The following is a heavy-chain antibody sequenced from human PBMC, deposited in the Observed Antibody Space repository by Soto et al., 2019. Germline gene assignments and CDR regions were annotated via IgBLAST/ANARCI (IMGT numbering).Heavy chain of an antibody. D-gene: IGHD5-12*01. Sequence: EVQLVESGGGLVQPGGCLRLSCAASGFTLRSYWMHWVRQVSGKGLVWVSRISGDGNITTYADSVKGRFTISRDNANNPLYLPMSGLRAEDTALYYCVREVAKNGRSFDYWGQGTQVTVSS. J-gene: IGHJ4*02. CDR1: GFTLRSYW. CDR3: VREVAKNGRSFDY. V-gene: IGHV3-74*01. CDR2: ISGDGNIT.